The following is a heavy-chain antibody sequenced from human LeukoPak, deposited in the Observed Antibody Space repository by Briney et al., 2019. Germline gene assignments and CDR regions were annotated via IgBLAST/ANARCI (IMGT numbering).Heavy chain of an antibody. CDR2: IYTSGST. Sequence: PSETLSLSCTVSGGSISSYYWSWIRQPAGKGLEWIGRIYTSGSTNYNPSLKSRVTMSVDTSKNQFSLKLSSVTAADTAVYYCARDLGHCSSTSCYAGPLYYYYYYMDVWGKGTTVTVSS. CDR3: ARDLGHCSSTSCYAGPLYYYYYYMDV. J-gene: IGHJ6*03. D-gene: IGHD2-2*01. V-gene: IGHV4-4*07. CDR1: GGSISSYY.